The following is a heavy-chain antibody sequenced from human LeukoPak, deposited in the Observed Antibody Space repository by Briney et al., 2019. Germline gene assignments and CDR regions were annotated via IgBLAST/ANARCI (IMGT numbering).Heavy chain of an antibody. CDR3: ANDYGDYSPDY. D-gene: IGHD4-17*01. J-gene: IGHJ4*02. CDR2: ISGSGGRA. V-gene: IGHV3-23*01. Sequence: GGSLRLSCAASGFTFSSYVMCWVRQAPGKGLEWVSAISGSGGRAYYADSVKGLFTISIDNSKNPLYLQMNSLRAEDTAVYYCANDYGDYSPDYWGQGTLVTVSS. CDR1: GFTFSSYV.